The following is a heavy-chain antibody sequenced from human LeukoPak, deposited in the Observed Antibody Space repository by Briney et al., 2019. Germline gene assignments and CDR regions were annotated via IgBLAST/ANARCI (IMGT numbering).Heavy chain of an antibody. Sequence: GGSLRLSCAASGFTFGSYGMHWVRQAPGKGLEWVAAIWYDGSNTYYADSVKGRFTISRDNSKNTLYLQMNSQRAEDTAVYYCASCRAGTTRSDNYYGMDVWGQGTTVTVSS. J-gene: IGHJ6*02. V-gene: IGHV3-33*01. CDR1: GFTFGSYG. CDR2: IWYDGSNT. CDR3: ASCRAGTTRSDNYYGMDV. D-gene: IGHD1-7*01.